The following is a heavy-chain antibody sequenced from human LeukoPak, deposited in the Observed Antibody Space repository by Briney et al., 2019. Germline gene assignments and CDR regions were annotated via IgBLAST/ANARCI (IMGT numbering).Heavy chain of an antibody. CDR3: ARAFVAAAAAEGAFDI. Sequence: GGSLRLSCAASGFTFSSYSMNWVRQAPGKGLEWVSSISSSSSYIYYADSVKGRFTISRDNAKNSLYLQMNSLRAEDTAVYYCARAFVAAAAAEGAFDIWGQGTMVTVSS. CDR1: GFTFSSYS. V-gene: IGHV3-21*01. D-gene: IGHD6-13*01. J-gene: IGHJ3*02. CDR2: ISSSSSYI.